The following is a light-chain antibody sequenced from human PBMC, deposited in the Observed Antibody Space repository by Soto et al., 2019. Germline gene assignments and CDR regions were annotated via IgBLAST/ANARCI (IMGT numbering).Light chain of an antibody. J-gene: IGKJ4*01. CDR1: QSVSSY. Sequence: EIVLTQSPATLSLSPGERATLSCRASQSVSSYLAWYQQKPGQAPRLLIYDASNRATGIPARFSGSGSGTDFTLTISRLEPEDFAVYYCQQRSQPLTFGGGTKVEIK. CDR2: DAS. CDR3: QQRSQPLT. V-gene: IGKV3-11*01.